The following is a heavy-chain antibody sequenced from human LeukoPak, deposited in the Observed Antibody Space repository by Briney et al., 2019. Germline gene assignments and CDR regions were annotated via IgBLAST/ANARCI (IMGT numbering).Heavy chain of an antibody. V-gene: IGHV3-23*01. CDR1: GFTFSNAW. CDR3: GHGGGYNSDY. CDR2: ISGSGGNT. J-gene: IGHJ4*02. Sequence: PGGSLRLSCAASGFTFSNAWMSWVRQAPGKGLEWVSGISGSGGNTYYADFVKGRFTISRKNSKNTLYLQTNNPRAEDTAVDYCGHGGGYNSDYWGQGTLVTVSS. D-gene: IGHD5-24*01.